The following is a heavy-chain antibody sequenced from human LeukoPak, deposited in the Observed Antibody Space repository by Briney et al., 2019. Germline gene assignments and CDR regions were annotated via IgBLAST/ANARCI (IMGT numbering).Heavy chain of an antibody. Sequence: PSQTLSLTCAVYGGSFSGYYWSWIRQPPGKGLEWIGEINHSGSTNYNPPLKSRVTISVDTSKNQFSLKLSSVTAADTAVYYCARGSTMIVVATYYFDYWGQGTLVTVSS. CDR2: INHSGST. J-gene: IGHJ4*02. CDR3: ARGSTMIVVATYYFDY. V-gene: IGHV4-34*01. D-gene: IGHD3-22*01. CDR1: GGSFSGYY.